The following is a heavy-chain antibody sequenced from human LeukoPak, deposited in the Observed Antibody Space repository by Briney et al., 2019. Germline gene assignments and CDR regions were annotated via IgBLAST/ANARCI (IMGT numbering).Heavy chain of an antibody. V-gene: IGHV1-69*13. CDR3: AQTPDIVVVPGKIDYYYYGMDV. CDR2: IIPIFGTA. D-gene: IGHD2-2*01. CDR1: GGTFSSYA. J-gene: IGHJ6*02. Sequence: GASVKVSCKASGGTFSSYAISWVRQAPGQGLEWMGGIIPIFGTANYAQKFQGRVTITADESTSTAYMELSNLRSEDTAVYYCAQTPDIVVVPGKIDYYYYGMDVWGQGTTVTVSS.